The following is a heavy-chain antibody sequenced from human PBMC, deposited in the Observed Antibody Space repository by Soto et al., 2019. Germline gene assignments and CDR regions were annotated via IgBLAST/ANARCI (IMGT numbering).Heavy chain of an antibody. D-gene: IGHD4-4*01. CDR1: GGTFSSYA. CDR2: IIPIFGTA. CDR3: ARDRLAGSKYYSGMDV. J-gene: IGHJ6*02. Sequence: QVQLVQSGAEVKKPGSSVRVSCKASGGTFSSYAISWVRQAPGQGLEWMGGIIPIFGTANYAQKFQGRVTITAVDSTSTAYMELSSLRSEDTAVYYCARDRLAGSKYYSGMDVWGPGTTVTVSS. V-gene: IGHV1-69*01.